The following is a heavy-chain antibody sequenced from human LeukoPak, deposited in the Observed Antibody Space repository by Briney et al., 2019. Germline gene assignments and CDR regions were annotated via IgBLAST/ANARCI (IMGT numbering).Heavy chain of an antibody. J-gene: IGHJ6*03. D-gene: IGHD3-22*01. CDR3: ARDRKLTYYYDSSGYGYYKDV. CDR2: IYYSGST. CDR1: GGSISSYY. V-gene: IGHV4-59*01. Sequence: PSETLSLTCTVSGGSISSYYWSWIRQPPGKGLEWIGYIYYSGSTNYNPSLKSRVTISVDTSKNQFSLKLSSVTAADTAVYYCARDRKLTYYYDSSGYGYYKDVWGKGTTVTVSS.